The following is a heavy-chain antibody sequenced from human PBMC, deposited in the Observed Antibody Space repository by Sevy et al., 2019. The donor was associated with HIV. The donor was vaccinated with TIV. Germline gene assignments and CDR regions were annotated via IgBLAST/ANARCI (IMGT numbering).Heavy chain of an antibody. CDR2: IHHSGST. D-gene: IGHD6-6*01. Sequence: LSLTCAVFDGSFSAYYWNWIRQPPGKGLEWIGEIHHSGSTNYNPSLKSRVTISVDTSRNQLALKLSSVTAADTAVYYCARGRMISSRWFDPWGQGTLVTVSS. J-gene: IGHJ5*02. CDR3: ARGRMISSRWFDP. V-gene: IGHV4-34*01. CDR1: DGSFSAYY.